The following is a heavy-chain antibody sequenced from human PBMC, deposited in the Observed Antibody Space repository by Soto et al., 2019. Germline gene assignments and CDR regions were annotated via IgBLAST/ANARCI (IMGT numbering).Heavy chain of an antibody. CDR2: ISGGGSKT. Sequence: PGGSLRLSCAASGFIFSTYAMSWVRQAPGKGLEWVSAISGGGSKTYYADSVKGRFTISRDNSKSTLYLQMNSLRAEDTAVYYCAKDTSVMGYCSGGSCYADYWGQGTLVTVSS. V-gene: IGHV3-23*01. CDR3: AKDTSVMGYCSGGSCYADY. CDR1: GFIFSTYA. J-gene: IGHJ4*02. D-gene: IGHD2-15*01.